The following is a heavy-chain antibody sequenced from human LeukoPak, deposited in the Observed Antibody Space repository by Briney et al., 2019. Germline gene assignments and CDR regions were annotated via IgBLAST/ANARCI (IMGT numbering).Heavy chain of an antibody. CDR3: ARAYYYDSSGYNWFDP. V-gene: IGHV4-30-2*01. CDR1: GGSISSGGYS. D-gene: IGHD3-22*01. CDR2: IYHSGST. J-gene: IGHJ5*02. Sequence: KASQTLSLTCAVSGGSISSGGYSWSWIRQPPGKGLEWIGYIYHSGSTYYNPSLKSRVTISVDRSKNQFSLKLSSVTAADTAVYYCARAYYYDSSGYNWFDPWGQGTLVTVSS.